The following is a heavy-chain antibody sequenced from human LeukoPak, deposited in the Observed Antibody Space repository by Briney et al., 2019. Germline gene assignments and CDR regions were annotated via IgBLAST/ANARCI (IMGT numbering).Heavy chain of an antibody. J-gene: IGHJ6*02. CDR2: INPNSGGT. D-gene: IGHD2-15*01. V-gene: IGHV1-2*02. CDR1: GYTFTGYY. CDR3: ASGYCSGGSCYLRWDYYGMDV. Sequence: ASVKVSCKASGYTFTGYYMHWVRQAPGQGLEWMGWINPNSGGTNYAQKFQGRVTMTRDTSISTAYMELSRLRSDDTAVYYCASGYCSGGSCYLRWDYYGMDVWGQGTTVNVSS.